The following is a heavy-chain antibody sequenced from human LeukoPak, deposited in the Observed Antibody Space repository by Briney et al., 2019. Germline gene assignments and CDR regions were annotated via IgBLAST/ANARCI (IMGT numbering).Heavy chain of an antibody. D-gene: IGHD2-2*01. CDR1: GGSISSYC. Sequence: SETLSLTCTVSGGSISSYCWSWIRQPAGEGLEWFGRICASGSSNYNPSLKSRVALSVDTSESQFSLKLSSVTAADTAVYYCAREGRYCSSTSCPTKLDYWGQGTLVTVSS. CDR3: AREGRYCSSTSCPTKLDY. J-gene: IGHJ4*02. V-gene: IGHV4-4*07. CDR2: ICASGSS.